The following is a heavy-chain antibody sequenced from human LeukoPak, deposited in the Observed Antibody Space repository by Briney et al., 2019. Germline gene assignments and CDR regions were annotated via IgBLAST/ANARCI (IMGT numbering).Heavy chain of an antibody. Sequence: ASVKVSCKASGGTFSSYAISWVRQAPGQGLEWMGRIIPIFGMANYAQKFQGRVTITADKSTSTAYMELSSLRSEDTAVYYCARATEIVGAANLDPWGQGTLVTVSS. D-gene: IGHD1-26*01. J-gene: IGHJ5*02. CDR1: GGTFSSYA. CDR3: ARATEIVGAANLDP. CDR2: IIPIFGMA. V-gene: IGHV1-69*04.